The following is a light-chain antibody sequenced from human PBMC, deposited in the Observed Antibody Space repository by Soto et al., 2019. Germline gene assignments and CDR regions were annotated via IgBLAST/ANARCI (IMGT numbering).Light chain of an antibody. V-gene: IGKV1-5*03. CDR2: KAS. CDR1: QTISSW. CDR3: QHYNSYSEA. J-gene: IGKJ1*01. Sequence: DIQMTQSPSTLSGSVGDRVTITCRASQTISSWLAWYQQKPGNAPKLLIYKASTLESGVPSRFSGSGSGTEFTLTISSLQPDDFATYYCQHYNSYSEAFGQGTKVDIK.